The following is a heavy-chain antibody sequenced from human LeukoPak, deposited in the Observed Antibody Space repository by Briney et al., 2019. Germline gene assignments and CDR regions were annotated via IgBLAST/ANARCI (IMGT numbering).Heavy chain of an antibody. D-gene: IGHD4-17*01. V-gene: IGHV1-2*02. J-gene: IGHJ4*02. CDR2: INPNSGGT. CDR1: GYTITDYY. Sequence: ASVKVSCKASGYTITDYYIHWVRQAPGQGLEWMGWINPNSGGTNYAQKFQGRVTMTRDTSIRTAYMELSRLRSDDTAVYYCARGHYGDYGDYWGQGTLVTVSS. CDR3: ARGHYGDYGDY.